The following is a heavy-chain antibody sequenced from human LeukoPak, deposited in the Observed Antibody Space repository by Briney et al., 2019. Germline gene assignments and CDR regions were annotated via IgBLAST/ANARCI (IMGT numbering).Heavy chain of an antibody. V-gene: IGHV3-30*02. Sequence: GGSLRLSCAASGFTFSNNGMHWVRQAPGKGLEWVAFIRYDGSNKYYADSVKGRFTISRDNSKNTLNLQMNSLRAEDTAVYHCATRHSSSSGVDYWGQGTLVTVSS. D-gene: IGHD6-6*01. CDR2: IRYDGSNK. CDR1: GFTFSNNG. J-gene: IGHJ4*02. CDR3: ATRHSSSSGVDY.